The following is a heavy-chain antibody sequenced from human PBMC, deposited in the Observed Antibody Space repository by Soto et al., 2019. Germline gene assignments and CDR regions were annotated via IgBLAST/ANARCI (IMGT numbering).Heavy chain of an antibody. V-gene: IGHV4-39*01. CDR1: GGSISSSSYY. CDR2: IYYSGST. D-gene: IGHD6-19*01. J-gene: IGHJ4*02. Sequence: SETLSLTCTVSGGSISSSSYYWGWIRQPPGKGLEWIGSIYYSGSTYYNPSLKSRVTISVDTSKNQFSLKLSSVTAADTAVYYCARYSSGWYYFDYWGQGTLVTVS. CDR3: ARYSSGWYYFDY.